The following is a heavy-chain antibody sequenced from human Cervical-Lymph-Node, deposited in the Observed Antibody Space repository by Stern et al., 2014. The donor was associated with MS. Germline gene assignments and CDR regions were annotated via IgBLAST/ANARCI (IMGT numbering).Heavy chain of an antibody. V-gene: IGHV1-58*01. CDR2: IVVGSGNT. J-gene: IGHJ6*02. Sequence: QLVESGPEVKKPGTSVKVSCKASGFTFTSSAVQWVRQARGKRLEWIGGIVVGSGNTNYAQKFQETVTITRDMSTSTAYMELSSLRSEDTAVYYCAAGYYYDSSGSTSDYYYGMDVWGQGTTVTVSS. CDR1: GFTFTSSA. D-gene: IGHD3-22*01. CDR3: AAGYYYDSSGSTSDYYYGMDV.